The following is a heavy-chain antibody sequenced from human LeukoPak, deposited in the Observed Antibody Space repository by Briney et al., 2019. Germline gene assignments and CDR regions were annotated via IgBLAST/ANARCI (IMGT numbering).Heavy chain of an antibody. CDR2: IYHSGST. CDR3: ARGIYASDSTFDY. J-gene: IGHJ4*02. CDR1: GGSISSSNW. Sequence: PSETLSLTRAVSGGSISSSNWWSWVRQPPGKGLEWIGEIYHSGSTNYNPSLKSRVTISVDKSKNQFSLKLSSVTAADTAVYYCARGIYASDSTFDYWGQGTLVTVSP. V-gene: IGHV4-4*02. D-gene: IGHD2/OR15-2a*01.